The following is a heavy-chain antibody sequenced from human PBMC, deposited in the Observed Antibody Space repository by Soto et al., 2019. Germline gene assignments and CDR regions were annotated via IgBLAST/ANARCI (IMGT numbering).Heavy chain of an antibody. J-gene: IGHJ6*01. D-gene: IGHD6-6*01. CDR3: ASLAEYSSSSSYYGMNG. CDR2: IVVGSGNT. CDR1: GFTFTSSA. Sequence: SVKVSCKASGFTFTSSAVQWVRQARGQRLEWIGWIVVGSGNTNYAQKFQERVTITRDMSTSTAYMELSSLRSEDTAVYYCASLAEYSSSSSYYGMNGWEQVTTVTVSS. V-gene: IGHV1-58*01.